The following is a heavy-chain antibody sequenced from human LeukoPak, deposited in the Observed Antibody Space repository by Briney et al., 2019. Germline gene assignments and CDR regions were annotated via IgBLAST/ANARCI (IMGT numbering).Heavy chain of an antibody. CDR3: ARHGYPYCGGDCYSRPNDY. Sequence: SETLSLTCAVYGGSFSGYYWSWIRQPPGKGLEWIGEINHSGSTNYNPSLKSRVTISVDTSKSQFSLKLSSVTAADTAVYYCARHGYPYCGGDCYSRPNDYWGQGTLVTVSS. J-gene: IGHJ4*02. CDR2: INHSGST. V-gene: IGHV4-34*01. D-gene: IGHD2-21*02. CDR1: GGSFSGYY.